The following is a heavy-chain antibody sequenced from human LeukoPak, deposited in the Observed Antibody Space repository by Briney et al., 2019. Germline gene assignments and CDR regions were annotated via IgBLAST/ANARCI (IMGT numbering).Heavy chain of an antibody. D-gene: IGHD3-10*01. CDR3: AKADVDDLWFGELSFDP. J-gene: IGHJ5*02. V-gene: IGHV3-30*02. CDR1: GFTFSSYG. Sequence: LGGSLRLSCAASGFTFSSYGMHWVRQAPGKGLEWVAFIRYDGSNKYYADSVKGRFTISRDNSKNTLYLQMNSLRAEDTAVYYCAKADVDDLWFGELSFDPWGQGTLVTVSS. CDR2: IRYDGSNK.